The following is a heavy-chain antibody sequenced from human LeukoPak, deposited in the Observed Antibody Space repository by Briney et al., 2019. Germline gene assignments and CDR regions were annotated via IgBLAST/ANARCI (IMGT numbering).Heavy chain of an antibody. V-gene: IGHV4-59*01. D-gene: IGHD3-22*01. J-gene: IGHJ4*02. CDR3: ARDIVYYDSSGYYYPESDY. CDR1: GGSISSYY. Sequence: PSETLSLTCTVSGGSISSYYWSWIRQPPGKGLEWIGYIYYSGSTNYNPSLKSRVTISVDTSKNQFSQKLSSVTAADTAVYYCARDIVYYDSSGYYYPESDYWGQGTLVTVSS. CDR2: IYYSGST.